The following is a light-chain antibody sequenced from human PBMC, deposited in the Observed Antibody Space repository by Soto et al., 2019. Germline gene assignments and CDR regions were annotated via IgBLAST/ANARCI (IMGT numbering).Light chain of an antibody. CDR2: GNS. CDR1: SSNIGAGYD. CDR3: QSYDSSLSGLV. Sequence: QAVVTQPPSVSGAPGQRVTISCSESSSNIGAGYDVHWYQQLPGTAPKLLIYGNSNRPSGVPDRFSGSKSGTSASLAITGLQAEDEADYYCQSYDSSLSGLVFGGGTKLTVL. J-gene: IGLJ2*01. V-gene: IGLV1-40*01.